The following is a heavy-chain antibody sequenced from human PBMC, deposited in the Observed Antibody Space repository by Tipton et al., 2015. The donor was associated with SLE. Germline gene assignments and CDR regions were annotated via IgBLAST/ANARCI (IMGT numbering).Heavy chain of an antibody. CDR1: GGSISAYF. CDR3: ARFYPLGVWFDP. CDR2: INHAGST. D-gene: IGHD3-10*01. J-gene: IGHJ5*02. Sequence: TLSLTCAVYGGSISAYFWSWIRQPPGKGLEWIGEINHAGSTKYNPSLKSRVFISIDTSKSQFSLELTSVTDADTAIYYCARFYPLGVWFDPWGQGTQVTVSS. V-gene: IGHV4-34*01.